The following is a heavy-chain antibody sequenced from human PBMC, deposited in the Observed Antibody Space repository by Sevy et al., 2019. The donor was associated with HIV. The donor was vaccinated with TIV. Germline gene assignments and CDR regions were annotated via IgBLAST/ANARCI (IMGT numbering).Heavy chain of an antibody. CDR2: ISYAGSNK. CDR3: AKDLCSGGSCYSLYYFYGMDL. J-gene: IGHJ6*01. V-gene: IGHV3-30*18. Sequence: GGSLRLSCAASGFTFSSYGMHWVRQAPGKGLEWVAVISYAGSNKYYADSVKGRFTISRDNSKNTLYLQMNSLRAEDTAVYYCAKDLCSGGSCYSLYYFYGMDLWGQGTTVTVSS. D-gene: IGHD2-15*01. CDR1: GFTFSSYG.